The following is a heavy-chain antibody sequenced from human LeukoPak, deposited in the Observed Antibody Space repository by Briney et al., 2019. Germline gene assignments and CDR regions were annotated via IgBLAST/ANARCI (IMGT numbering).Heavy chain of an antibody. CDR2: ISGSGGST. D-gene: IGHD1-26*01. Sequence: PGGSLRLSCSVSGFTVSNNYMSWVRQAPGKGLEWVSAISGSGGSTYYADSVKGRFTISRDNSKNTLYLQMNSLRAEDTAVYYCAKDPGGGSYYGDYWGQGTLVTVSS. CDR1: GFTVSNNY. V-gene: IGHV3-23*01. J-gene: IGHJ4*02. CDR3: AKDPGGGSYYGDY.